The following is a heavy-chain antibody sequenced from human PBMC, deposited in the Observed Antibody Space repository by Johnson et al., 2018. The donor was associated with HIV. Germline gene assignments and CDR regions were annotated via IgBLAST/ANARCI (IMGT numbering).Heavy chain of an antibody. J-gene: IGHJ3*02. V-gene: IGHV3-30*02. CDR2: IRYDGSNK. CDR3: AREWELLGSAFDI. D-gene: IGHD1-26*01. CDR1: GFTFSSYG. Sequence: QVQLVESGGGVVQPGGSLRLSCVASGFTFSSYGMHWVRQAPGKGLEWVAFIRYDGSNKYYADSVKGRFTISRDNSKNTLYLQMNSLRAEDTAVYYCAREWELLGSAFDIWGQGTMVTVSS.